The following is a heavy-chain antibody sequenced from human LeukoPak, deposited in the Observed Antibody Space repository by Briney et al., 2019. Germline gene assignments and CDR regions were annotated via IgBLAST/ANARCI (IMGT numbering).Heavy chain of an antibody. CDR2: MNPNSGDT. CDR3: ARAQYNCSSTSCYELIDY. D-gene: IGHD2-2*01. Sequence: SVKVSCKASGYTFTSYDINWVRQATGQGLEWMGWMNPNSGDTGYAQKFQGRVTMTRNTSISTAYMELSSLRSEDTAVYYCARAQYNCSSTSCYELIDYWGQGTLVTVSS. J-gene: IGHJ4*02. CDR1: GYTFTSYD. V-gene: IGHV1-8*01.